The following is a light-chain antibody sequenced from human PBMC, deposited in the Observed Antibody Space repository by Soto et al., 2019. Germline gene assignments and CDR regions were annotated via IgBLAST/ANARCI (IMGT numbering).Light chain of an antibody. V-gene: IGKV1-5*03. J-gene: IGKJ1*01. Sequence: DIQMTQSPSTLSGSVGDRVTITCRASQTISSWLAWYQQKPGKAPKLLIYNASTLKSGVPSRFSGSGSGTEFTLTISSLPPDDFATYYCQHYNSYSEAFGQGTKVDIK. CDR2: NAS. CDR3: QHYNSYSEA. CDR1: QTISSW.